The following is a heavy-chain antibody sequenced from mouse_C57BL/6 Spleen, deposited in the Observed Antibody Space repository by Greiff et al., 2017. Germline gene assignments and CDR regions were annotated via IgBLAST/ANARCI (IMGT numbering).Heavy chain of an antibody. CDR3: ARGGFTTVVATDY. V-gene: IGHV1-39*01. D-gene: IGHD1-1*01. CDR2: INPNYGTT. J-gene: IGHJ2*01. Sequence: VQLQQSGPELVKPGASVKISCTASGYSFTDYNMNWVKQSNGQSLEWIGVINPNYGTTSSNQKFKGKATLTVAQSSSTAYMQLNRLTSEDSAVYDCARGGFTTVVATDYWGQGTTLTVSS. CDR1: GYSFTDYN.